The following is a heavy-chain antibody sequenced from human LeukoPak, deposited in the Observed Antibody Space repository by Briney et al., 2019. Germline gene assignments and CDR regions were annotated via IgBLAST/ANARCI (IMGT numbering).Heavy chain of an antibody. Sequence: SETLSLTCAVYGESFSGYYWSWIRQPPGKGLEWIGEINHSGSTNNPTLKSRVTISVDTSKNQFSLKLSSVTAADTAVYYCARRSDYDILTGYSNSRFDPWGQGTLVTVSS. CDR3: ARRSDYDILTGYSNSRFDP. J-gene: IGHJ5*02. CDR2: INHSGST. CDR1: GESFSGYY. D-gene: IGHD3-9*01. V-gene: IGHV4-34*01.